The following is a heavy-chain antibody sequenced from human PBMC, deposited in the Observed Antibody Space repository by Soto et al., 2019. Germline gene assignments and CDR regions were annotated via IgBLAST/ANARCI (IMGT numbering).Heavy chain of an antibody. J-gene: IGHJ6*02. D-gene: IGHD6-13*01. Sequence: QVQLVQSGAEVKKPGSSVKVSCKASGGTFSSYAISWVRQAPGQGLEWMGGTIPIFGTANYAQKFQGRVTITADESTSTAYMELSSLRSEDTAVYYCARSIAAAGPYYYYGMDVWGQGTTVTVSS. CDR1: GGTFSSYA. V-gene: IGHV1-69*01. CDR2: TIPIFGTA. CDR3: ARSIAAAGPYYYYGMDV.